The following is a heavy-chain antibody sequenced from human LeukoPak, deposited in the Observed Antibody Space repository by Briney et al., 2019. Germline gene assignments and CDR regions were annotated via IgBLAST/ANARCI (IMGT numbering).Heavy chain of an antibody. Sequence: GSLRLSCVASGLTFYNYAMSWIRQPPGKGLEWIGEINHSGSTNYNPSLKSRVTISVDTSKNQFSLKLSSVTAADTAVYYCASLGNGPYWGQGTLVTVSS. CDR3: ASLGNGPY. CDR1: GLTFYNYA. V-gene: IGHV4-34*01. CDR2: INHSGST. J-gene: IGHJ4*02.